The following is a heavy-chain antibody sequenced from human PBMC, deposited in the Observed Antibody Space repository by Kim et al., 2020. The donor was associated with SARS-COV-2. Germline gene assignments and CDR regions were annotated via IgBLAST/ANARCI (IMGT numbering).Heavy chain of an antibody. CDR3: AKGTMYYYDSSGYPHPDY. D-gene: IGHD3-22*01. CDR2: ISGSGGST. CDR1: GFTFSSYA. Sequence: GGSLRLSCAASGFTFSSYAMSWVRQAPGKGLEWVSAISGSGGSTYYADSVKGRFTISRDNSKNTLYLQMNSLRAEDTAVYYCAKGTMYYYDSSGYPHPDYWGQGTLVTVSS. J-gene: IGHJ4*02. V-gene: IGHV3-23*01.